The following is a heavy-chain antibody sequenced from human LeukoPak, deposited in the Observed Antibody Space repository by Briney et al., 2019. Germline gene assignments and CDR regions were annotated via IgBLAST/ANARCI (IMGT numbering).Heavy chain of an antibody. V-gene: IGHV3-23*01. CDR2: VSVNGGTT. Sequence: GGSLRLSCAASGFTFSSCALSWVRQAPGKGLEWVSTVSVNGGTTYYADSVKGRFTISRDNSKNTLYLQMNSLRAADTAVYFCAKELHGSGNYAFDYWGQGTLVTVSS. D-gene: IGHD3-10*01. CDR3: AKELHGSGNYAFDY. CDR1: GFTFSSCA. J-gene: IGHJ4*02.